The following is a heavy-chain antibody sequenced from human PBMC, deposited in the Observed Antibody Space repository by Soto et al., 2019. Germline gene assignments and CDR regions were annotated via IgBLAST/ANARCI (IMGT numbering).Heavy chain of an antibody. Sequence: ASVKVSCKASGYTFTSYYMHWVRQAPEQGLEWMGIINPSGGSTSYAQKFQGRVTMTRDTSTSTVYMELSSLRSEDTAVYYCARERTVTPFWRAFDIWGQGTMVTVSS. D-gene: IGHD3-3*01. CDR3: ARERTVTPFWRAFDI. CDR1: GYTFTSYY. CDR2: INPSGGST. J-gene: IGHJ3*02. V-gene: IGHV1-46*03.